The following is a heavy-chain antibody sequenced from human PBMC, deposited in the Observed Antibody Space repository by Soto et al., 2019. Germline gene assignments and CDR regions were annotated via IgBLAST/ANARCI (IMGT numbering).Heavy chain of an antibody. Sequence: PSETLSLTCTVSGGSISSSSYYWGWIRQPPGKGLEWIGSIHYSGSTYYNPSLKSRVTISVDTSKNQFSLKLSSVTAADTAVYYCARRSGHSSGYPFYYYYYGMDVWGQGTTVTVSS. CDR2: IHYSGST. CDR1: GGSISSSSYY. V-gene: IGHV4-39*01. J-gene: IGHJ6*02. CDR3: ARRSGHSSGYPFYYYYYGMDV. D-gene: IGHD3-22*01.